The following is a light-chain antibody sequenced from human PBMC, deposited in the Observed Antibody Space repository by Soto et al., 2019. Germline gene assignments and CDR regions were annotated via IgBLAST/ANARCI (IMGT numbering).Light chain of an antibody. CDR2: GAS. J-gene: IGKJ1*01. Sequence: IVMKQSPPTLIMTPEERATLSCRASQSVSSNLAWYQQKPGQAPRLLIYGASTRATGIPARFSGSGSGTEFTLTISSLQSEDCAVYYCQQYNNWPPTFGQGTKVDIK. CDR3: QQYNNWPPT. V-gene: IGKV3-15*01. CDR1: QSVSSN.